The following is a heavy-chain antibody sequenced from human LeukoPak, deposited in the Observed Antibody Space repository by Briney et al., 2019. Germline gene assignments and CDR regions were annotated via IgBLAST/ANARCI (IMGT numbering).Heavy chain of an antibody. CDR3: ARGIAAAGTEGVGY. CDR1: GYTFTGYY. J-gene: IGHJ4*02. Sequence: ASVKVSCKASGYTFTGYYMHWVRQAHGQGLEWMGWINPNSGGTNYAQKFQGRVTMTRDTSISTAYMELSRLRSDDTAVYYCARGIAAAGTEGVGYWGQGTLVTVSS. CDR2: INPNSGGT. V-gene: IGHV1-2*02. D-gene: IGHD6-13*01.